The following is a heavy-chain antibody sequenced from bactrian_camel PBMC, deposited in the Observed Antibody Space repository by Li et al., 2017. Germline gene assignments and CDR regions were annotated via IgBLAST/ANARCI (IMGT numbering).Heavy chain of an antibody. J-gene: IGHJ4*01. CDR2: IYRGGGST. D-gene: IGHD3*01. CDR3: ATITNYGMGCGSWNEATY. Sequence: VQLVESGGGSVQAGGSLRLSCVAFGYTFSSHCMGWFRQAPGRERQGVASIYRGGGSTYYSDSVAGRFTISQDDAKNTINLQMNSLTPEDTAMYYCATITNYGMGCGSWNEATYWGQGTQVTVS. CDR1: GYTFSSHC. V-gene: IGHV3S31*01.